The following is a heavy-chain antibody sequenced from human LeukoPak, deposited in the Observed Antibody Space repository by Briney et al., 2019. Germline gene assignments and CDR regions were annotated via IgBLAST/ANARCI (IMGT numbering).Heavy chain of an antibody. CDR3: AKAQGANSSGWYNCYFDY. D-gene: IGHD6-19*01. CDR1: GFTFSSYG. J-gene: IGHJ4*02. Sequence: GRSLRLSCAASGFTFSSYGMHWVRQAPGKGLEWVAVISYDGSNKYYADSVKGRFTISGDNSKNTLYLQMNSLRAEDTAVYYCAKAQGANSSGWYNCYFDYWGQGTLVTVSS. V-gene: IGHV3-30*18. CDR2: ISYDGSNK.